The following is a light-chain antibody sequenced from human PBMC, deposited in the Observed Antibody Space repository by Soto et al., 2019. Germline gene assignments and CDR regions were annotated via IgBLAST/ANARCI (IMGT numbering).Light chain of an antibody. Sequence: EIVLTQSPGTLSLSPGERATLSCRASQSVSSTYLAWYQQKPGQAPRLLIYGASSRATGIPDRFSGSGSGTDFTLTISRLEPEDFAVYYCQQYGNPIMFGQGTKGNIK. J-gene: IGKJ1*01. V-gene: IGKV3-20*01. CDR2: GAS. CDR3: QQYGNPIM. CDR1: QSVSSTY.